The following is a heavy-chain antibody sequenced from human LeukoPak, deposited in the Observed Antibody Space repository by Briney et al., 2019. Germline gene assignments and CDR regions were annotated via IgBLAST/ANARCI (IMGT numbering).Heavy chain of an antibody. Sequence: GASVKVSCKASGYTFTGYYMHWVRQAPGQGLEWMGWINPNSGGTNYAQKFQGRVTMTRDTSISTAYMELSRLRSDDTAVYHCARVRICMVRGVCSLPDVWGQGTTVTVSS. J-gene: IGHJ6*02. CDR1: GYTFTGYY. V-gene: IGHV1-2*02. D-gene: IGHD3-10*01. CDR3: ARVRICMVRGVCSLPDV. CDR2: INPNSGGT.